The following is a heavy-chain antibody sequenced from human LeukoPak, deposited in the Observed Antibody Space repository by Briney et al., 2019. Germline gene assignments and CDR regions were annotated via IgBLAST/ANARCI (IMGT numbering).Heavy chain of an antibody. Sequence: SVKVSCKASGGTFSSYAISWVRQAPGQGLEWMGGIIPIFGTANYAQKFQGRVTITADESTSTAYMELSSLRSEDTAVYYCARNLMVRGVIIIGAFDIWGQGTMVTVSS. CDR2: IIPIFGTA. CDR3: ARNLMVRGVIIIGAFDI. D-gene: IGHD3-10*01. J-gene: IGHJ3*02. CDR1: GGTFSSYA. V-gene: IGHV1-69*01.